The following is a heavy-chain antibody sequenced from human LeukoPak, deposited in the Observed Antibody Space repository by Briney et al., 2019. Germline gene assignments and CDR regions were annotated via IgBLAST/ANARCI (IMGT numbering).Heavy chain of an antibody. V-gene: IGHV3-21*01. D-gene: IGHD2-15*01. Sequence: PGGSLRLSCAASGFTFSSYSMNWVRQAPGKGLEWVSSISSSSSYIYYADSVKGRFTISRDNAKNSLYLQMNSLRAEDTAVYYCARVGFGQYCSGGSCFFWGQGTLVTVSS. CDR3: ARVGFGQYCSGGSCFF. CDR2: ISSSSSYI. CDR1: GFTFSSYS. J-gene: IGHJ4*02.